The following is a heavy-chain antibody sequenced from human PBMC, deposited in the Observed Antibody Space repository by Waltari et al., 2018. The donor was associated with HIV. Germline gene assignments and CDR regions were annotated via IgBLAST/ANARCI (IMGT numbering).Heavy chain of an antibody. V-gene: IGHV2-5*02. D-gene: IGHD4-4*01. CDR1: GFPLITSGVS. Sequence: QITLKESGPTLVKPTQTLTLTCSFSGFPLITSGVSVGWIRQPPGKALEWLALIYWDNDKSYSPSLKCRLTITKDTSKNQVVLTMTNMDPVDTATYYCAHRLSNYGYFDYWGQGTLVTVSS. J-gene: IGHJ4*02. CDR2: IYWDNDK. CDR3: AHRLSNYGYFDY.